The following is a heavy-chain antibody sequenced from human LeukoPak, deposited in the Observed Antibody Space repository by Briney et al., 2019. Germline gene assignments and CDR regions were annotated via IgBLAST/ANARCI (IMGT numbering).Heavy chain of an antibody. CDR1: GFTFSSYS. Sequence: GGSLRLSCAASGFTFSSYSMNWVRQAPGAGLEWVSFISASGTTIYYADSVQGRFTISRDNAENSLFLQLNSLRVEDTAVYYCARDTAMPLDYWGQGTLVTVSS. D-gene: IGHD5-18*01. CDR3: ARDTAMPLDY. CDR2: ISASGTTI. V-gene: IGHV3-48*01. J-gene: IGHJ4*02.